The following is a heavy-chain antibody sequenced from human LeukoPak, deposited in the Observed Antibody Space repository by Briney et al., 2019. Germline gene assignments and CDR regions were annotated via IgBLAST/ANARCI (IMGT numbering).Heavy chain of an antibody. V-gene: IGHV4-59*01. J-gene: IGHJ4*02. Sequence: SETLSLTCTVSGVSISSYYWSWIRQPPGKGLEWLGYIYYSGSTNCNPSLKSRVTISVDTSKNQFSLKLSSVTAADTAVYYCARVITRWSHFDYWGQGTLVTVSS. D-gene: IGHD1-14*01. CDR1: GVSISSYY. CDR3: ARVITRWSHFDY. CDR2: IYYSGST.